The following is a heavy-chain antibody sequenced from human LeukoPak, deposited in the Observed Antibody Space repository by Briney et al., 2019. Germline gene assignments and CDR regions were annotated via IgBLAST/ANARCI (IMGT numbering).Heavy chain of an antibody. CDR1: GGSISSSSYY. D-gene: IGHD1-26*01. CDR2: IYYSGST. V-gene: IGHV4-39*07. J-gene: IGHJ4*02. Sequence: PSETLSLTCTVSGGSISSSSYYWGWIRQPPGKGLEWIGSIYYSGSTYYNPSLKSRVTISVDTSKNQFSLKLSSVTAADTAVYYCAREIVGATTMGHPLDYWGQGTLVTVSS. CDR3: AREIVGATTMGHPLDY.